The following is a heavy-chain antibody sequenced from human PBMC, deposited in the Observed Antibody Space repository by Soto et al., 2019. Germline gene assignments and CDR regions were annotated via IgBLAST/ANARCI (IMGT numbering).Heavy chain of an antibody. D-gene: IGHD2-2*01. CDR3: ARSASWSTLFFFDS. Sequence: GGSLRLSCAASGFTFSSYSISWVRQAPWKGLEWVSVISGSGASTSYGDAVKGRFTISRDNSKNTLYLQLNSLRADDTAVYYCARSASWSTLFFFDSWGLGTLVPVSS. CDR2: ISGSGAST. CDR1: GFTFSSYS. J-gene: IGHJ4*02. V-gene: IGHV3-23*01.